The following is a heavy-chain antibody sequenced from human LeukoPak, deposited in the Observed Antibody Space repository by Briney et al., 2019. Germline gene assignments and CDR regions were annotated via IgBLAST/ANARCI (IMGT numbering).Heavy chain of an antibody. CDR3: AREHYDSSGGGYFDY. CDR1: GFAFCSYW. V-gene: IGHV3-74*01. Sequence: PLRSLRLSCAPSGFAFCSYWIHWVCQAPRKGLVWVSRINSAGRSSNYADSVKGRFTIYRENAKNTLYLQMNSLRAEDTGVYYCAREHYDSSGGGYFDYWGQGTLVTVSS. J-gene: IGHJ4*02. CDR2: INSAGRSS. D-gene: IGHD3-22*01.